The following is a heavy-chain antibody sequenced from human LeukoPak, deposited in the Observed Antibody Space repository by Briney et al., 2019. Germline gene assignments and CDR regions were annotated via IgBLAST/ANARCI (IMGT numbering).Heavy chain of an antibody. J-gene: IGHJ4*02. V-gene: IGHV3-30*02. D-gene: IGHD6-6*01. Sequence: PGGSLRLSCAASGFTFSSFGMHWVRQAPGKGLEWVTFIRHDGSKEHYADSVKGRFTISRDNSKSTLYVQMTSLRDEDTAVYYCAKAQHLSIRPLLFDHWGQGTLVTVSS. CDR2: IRHDGSKE. CDR1: GFTFSSFG. CDR3: AKAQHLSIRPLLFDH.